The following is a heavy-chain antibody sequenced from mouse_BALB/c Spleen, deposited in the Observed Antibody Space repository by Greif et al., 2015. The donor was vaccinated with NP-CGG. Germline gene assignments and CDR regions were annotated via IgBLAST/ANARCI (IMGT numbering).Heavy chain of an antibody. D-gene: IGHD2-3*01. CDR2: INPSNGRT. CDR3: AIYDGYYYYAMDY. Sequence: QVQLKQSGAELVKPGASVKLSCKASGYTFTSYWMHWVKQRPGQGLEWIGEINPSNGRTNYNEEFKSKATLTVDKSSSTAYMQLSSLTSEDSAVYYCAIYDGYYYYAMDYWGQGTSVTVSS. CDR1: GYTFTSYW. V-gene: IGHV1S81*02. J-gene: IGHJ4*01.